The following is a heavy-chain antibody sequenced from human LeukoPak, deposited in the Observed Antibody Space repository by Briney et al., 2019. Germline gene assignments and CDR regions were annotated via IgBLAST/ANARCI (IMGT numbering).Heavy chain of an antibody. Sequence: GASVKVSCKASGYTFTGYYMHWVRQAPGQGLEWMGWINPNSGGTNYAQKFQGWVTMTRDTSISTAYMELSRLRSDDTAVYYCARGIVVRGARNPQYYFDYWGQGTLVTVSS. CDR1: GYTFTGYY. J-gene: IGHJ4*02. CDR3: ARGIVVRGARNPQYYFDY. D-gene: IGHD3-22*01. CDR2: INPNSGGT. V-gene: IGHV1-2*04.